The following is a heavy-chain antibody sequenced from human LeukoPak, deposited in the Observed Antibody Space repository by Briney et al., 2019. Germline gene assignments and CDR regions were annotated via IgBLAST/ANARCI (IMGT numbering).Heavy chain of an antibody. Sequence: PGGSLRLSCAASGFTFSSYAMHWVRQAPGKGLEWVALIPYDGSNKYYADSVKGRFTISRDNSKNTLYLQMNSLRAEDTAVYYCAKGGSSSWQDYFDYWGQGTLVTVSS. V-gene: IGHV3-30*04. D-gene: IGHD6-13*01. CDR3: AKGGSSSWQDYFDY. CDR2: IPYDGSNK. CDR1: GFTFSSYA. J-gene: IGHJ4*02.